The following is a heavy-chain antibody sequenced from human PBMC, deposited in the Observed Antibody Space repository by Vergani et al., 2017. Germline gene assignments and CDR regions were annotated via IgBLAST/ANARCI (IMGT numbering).Heavy chain of an antibody. Sequence: QVQLVESGGGVVQPGGPLRLFYAASGFTFNSYGMHWVRQAPGKGLEWVASIRSDESRRYYGDSMEGPCTISRDNSKNTLYLQMKSLRPEDTAVYYCARGSTNAFDIWGQGTMVTVSS. CDR3: ARGSTNAFDI. CDR2: IRSDESRR. CDR1: GFTFNSYG. D-gene: IGHD1-1*01. J-gene: IGHJ3*02. V-gene: IGHV3-30*02.